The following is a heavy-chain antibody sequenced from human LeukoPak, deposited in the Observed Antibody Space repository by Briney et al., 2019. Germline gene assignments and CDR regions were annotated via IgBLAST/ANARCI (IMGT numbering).Heavy chain of an antibody. CDR3: VRGGAYDKSHFHFFQFMDV. V-gene: IGHV4-4*07. CDR2: VYTDGRT. Sequence: PSETLSLTCTLSGDSLSGYYWVWVRQAAGKGLEWLGRVYTDGRTSFYPSLQSRVTMSVDMSKNQFSLRLTSVTAADTAVYYCVRGGAYDKSHFHFFQFMDVWGKRTTVTVSS. J-gene: IGHJ6*03. CDR1: GDSLSGYY. D-gene: IGHD2/OR15-2a*01.